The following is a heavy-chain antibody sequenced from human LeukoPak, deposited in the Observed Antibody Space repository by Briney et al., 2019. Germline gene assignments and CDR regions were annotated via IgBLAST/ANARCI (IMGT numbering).Heavy chain of an antibody. J-gene: IGHJ4*02. CDR1: GGSISSGDYY. V-gene: IGHV4-30-4*01. Sequence: SQTLSLTCTVSGGSISSGDYYWSWIRQPPGKGLEWIGYIYYSGSTYYNPSLKSRVTISADTSKNQFSLKLSSVTAADTAVYYCARSEYYYDSSGSRPLWYFDYWGQGTLVTVSS. CDR3: ARSEYYYDSSGSRPLWYFDY. D-gene: IGHD3-22*01. CDR2: IYYSGST.